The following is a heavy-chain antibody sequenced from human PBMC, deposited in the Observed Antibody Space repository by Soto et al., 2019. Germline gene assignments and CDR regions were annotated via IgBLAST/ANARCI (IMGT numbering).Heavy chain of an antibody. CDR3: ARESSDDSSGYYAMDV. V-gene: IGHV4-4*02. CDR1: GASISSTNW. Sequence: QVQLQESGPGLVKPSGTLSLTCAVSGASISSTNWWTWVRQPPGKGLEWIGEIHHSGSSNYNPSLKLRVTLSLDKSKSQFSRKLSSVTAADTAVYSCARESSDDSSGYYAMDVWGQGTTVTGSS. D-gene: IGHD3-22*01. J-gene: IGHJ6*02. CDR2: IHHSGSS.